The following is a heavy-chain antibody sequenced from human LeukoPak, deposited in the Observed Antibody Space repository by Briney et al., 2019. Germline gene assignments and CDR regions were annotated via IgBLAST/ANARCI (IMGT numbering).Heavy chain of an antibody. CDR3: AREVVRLNWFDP. V-gene: IGHV4-31*03. Sequence: SQTLSLTCTVSGGSISSGGYYWSWIRQHPGKGLEWIGYIYYSGSTYYNPSLKSRVTISVDTSKNQFSLKLSSVTAADTAVYYCAREVVRLNWFDPWGQGILVTVSS. D-gene: IGHD2-15*01. J-gene: IGHJ5*02. CDR1: GGSISSGGYY. CDR2: IYYSGST.